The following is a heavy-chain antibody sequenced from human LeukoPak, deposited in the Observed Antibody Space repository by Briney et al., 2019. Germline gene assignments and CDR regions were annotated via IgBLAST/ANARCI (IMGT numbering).Heavy chain of an antibody. J-gene: IGHJ3*02. CDR2: ISSSSSYI. CDR3: ARGGHTMIVVVITSDDAFDI. D-gene: IGHD3-22*01. Sequence: PGGSLRLSCAASGFTFSSYSMNWVRQAPGKGLEWVSSISSSSSYIYYADSVKGRFTISRDNAKNSLYLQMNSLRAEDTAVYYCARGGHTMIVVVITSDDAFDIWGQGTMVTVSS. CDR1: GFTFSSYS. V-gene: IGHV3-21*01.